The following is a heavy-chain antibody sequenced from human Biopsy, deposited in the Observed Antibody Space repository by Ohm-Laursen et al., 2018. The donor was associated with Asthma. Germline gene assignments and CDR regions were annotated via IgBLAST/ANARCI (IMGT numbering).Heavy chain of an antibody. CDR1: GFTFGGYA. D-gene: IGHD6-25*01. CDR3: ARVSESSEWGPFYHFGLDV. CDR2: ISSSGSTT. Sequence: SLRLSCTASGFTFGGYAMSWARQAPGKGLEWVSSISSSGSTTYPAESVKGRFTISRDNAQKSLFLQMGSLRAEDTAIYYCARVSESSEWGPFYHFGLDVWGQGTTVAVSS. V-gene: IGHV3-11*01. J-gene: IGHJ6*02.